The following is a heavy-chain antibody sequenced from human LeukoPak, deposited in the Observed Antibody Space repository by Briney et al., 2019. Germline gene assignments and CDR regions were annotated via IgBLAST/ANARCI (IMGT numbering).Heavy chain of an antibody. V-gene: IGHV3-30*18. Sequence: GGSLRLSCAASGFTFSSYGMHWVRQAPGKGLEWVAVISYDGSNKYYAGSVKGRFTISRDNSKNTLYLQMNSLRAEDTAVYYCAKDSYSSPSDYWGQGTLVTVSS. CDR3: AKDSYSSPSDY. D-gene: IGHD6-13*01. J-gene: IGHJ4*02. CDR1: GFTFSSYG. CDR2: ISYDGSNK.